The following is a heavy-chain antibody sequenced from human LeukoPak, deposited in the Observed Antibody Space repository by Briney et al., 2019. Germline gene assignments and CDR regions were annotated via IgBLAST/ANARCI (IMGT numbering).Heavy chain of an antibody. CDR2: ISWNSGSI. CDR1: GFTFDDYA. Sequence: GRSLRLSCAASGFTFDDYAMHWVRQAPGKGLEWVSGISWNSGSIGYADSVKGRFTISRDNAKNSLYLQMNSLRAEDTAVYYCARDLPGYCSGGSCYEGWHNWFDPWGQGTLVTVSS. CDR3: ARDLPGYCSGGSCYEGWHNWFDP. D-gene: IGHD2-15*01. J-gene: IGHJ5*02. V-gene: IGHV3-9*01.